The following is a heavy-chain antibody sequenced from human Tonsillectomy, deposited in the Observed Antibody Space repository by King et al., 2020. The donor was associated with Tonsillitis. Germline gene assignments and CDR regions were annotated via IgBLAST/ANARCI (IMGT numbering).Heavy chain of an antibody. V-gene: IGHV1-3*01. Sequence: QLVQSGAEVKKPGASVKLSCKASGYTFSSYGMHWVRQAPGQRLEWMGWIDGGNGNTKYSQKFQGRVTITRDTSATTVYMELSSLRSEDTAVYYCARELVGAINFDYWGQGTLVTVSS. D-gene: IGHD1-26*01. CDR1: GYTFSSYG. CDR2: IDGGNGNT. J-gene: IGHJ4*02. CDR3: ARELVGAINFDY.